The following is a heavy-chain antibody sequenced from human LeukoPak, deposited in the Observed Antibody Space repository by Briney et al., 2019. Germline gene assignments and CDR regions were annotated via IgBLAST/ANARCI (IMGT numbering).Heavy chain of an antibody. CDR3: ARYGPSNYGYYFDY. CDR1: GFTFGDYA. Sequence: GRSLRLSCTASGFTFGDYAMSWVRQAPGKGLEWVGFIRSKAYGGTTEYAASVNGRFTISRDDSKNSLYLQMDSLKTEDTAVYYCARYGPSNYGYYFDYWGQGTLVTVSS. J-gene: IGHJ4*02. V-gene: IGHV3-49*04. D-gene: IGHD4-11*01. CDR2: IRSKAYGGTT.